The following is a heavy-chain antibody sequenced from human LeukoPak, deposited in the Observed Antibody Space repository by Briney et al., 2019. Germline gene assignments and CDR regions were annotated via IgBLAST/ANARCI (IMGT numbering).Heavy chain of an antibody. D-gene: IGHD3-3*01. J-gene: IGHJ5*02. CDR2: IYTSGST. Sequence: ASETLSLTCTVSGGSISSYYWSWIRQPAGKGLEWIGRIYTSGSTNYNPSLKSRVTMSVDTSKYQFSLKLSSVTAADTAVYYCARVRDDFWSGYYVGGFDPWGQGTLVTVSS. CDR1: GGSISSYY. V-gene: IGHV4-4*07. CDR3: ARVRDDFWSGYYVGGFDP.